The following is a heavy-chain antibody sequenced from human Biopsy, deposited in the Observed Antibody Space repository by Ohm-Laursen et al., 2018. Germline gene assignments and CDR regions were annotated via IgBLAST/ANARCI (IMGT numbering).Heavy chain of an antibody. J-gene: IGHJ3*01. CDR2: ISKGGDT. V-gene: IGHV4-59*07. Sequence: SDTLSLTCTVSGGSITDDYWSWIRQSPGKGLEWIGFISKGGDTNYNPSLRGRVAISVDTSKNQFSLKLSSVTAADTAIFFCARLYRLDDYWNDDPPDAFDVWGQGTRVTVSS. D-gene: IGHD1-1*01. CDR3: ARLYRLDDYWNDDPPDAFDV. CDR1: GGSITDDY.